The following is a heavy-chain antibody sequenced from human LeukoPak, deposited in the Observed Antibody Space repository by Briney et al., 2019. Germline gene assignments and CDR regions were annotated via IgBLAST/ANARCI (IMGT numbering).Heavy chain of an antibody. CDR2: IRDSGSST. CDR3: ARVPGDY. J-gene: IGHJ4*02. Sequence: PGGALRLSCAASGFTFSSYAMSWVRQALGQGLEWVSAIRDSGSSTNYADSVKGRFTTSRDKSKNTLFLQMNSLRAEDTAVYYCARVPGDYWGQGILVTVSS. V-gene: IGHV3-23*01. CDR1: GFTFSSYA.